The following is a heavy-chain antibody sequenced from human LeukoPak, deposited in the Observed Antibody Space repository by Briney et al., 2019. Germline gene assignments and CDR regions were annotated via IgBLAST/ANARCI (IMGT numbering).Heavy chain of an antibody. CDR3: ARANSSGWYVALDY. CDR2: IYHSGST. CDR1: GGSISSSNW. D-gene: IGHD6-19*01. Sequence: SETLSLTCAVSGGSISSSNWWSWVRQPPGKGLEWIGEIYHSGSTNYNPSLKSRVTISVDKSKNQFSLKLSSVTAADTAVYYCARANSSGWYVALDYWGQGTLVTVSS. J-gene: IGHJ4*02. V-gene: IGHV4-4*02.